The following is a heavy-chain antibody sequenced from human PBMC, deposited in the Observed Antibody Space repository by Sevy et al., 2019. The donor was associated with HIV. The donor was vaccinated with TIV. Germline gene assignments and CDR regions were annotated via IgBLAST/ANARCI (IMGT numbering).Heavy chain of an antibody. J-gene: IGHJ6*02. Sequence: GGSLRLSCAASGFTFSSYWMSWVRQAPGKGLEWVANIKQDGSEKYYVDSVKGRFTISRDNAKNSLYLQMNSLRAEDMAVYYCARDQGNTGIYYYYGMDVWGQGTTVTVSS. CDR3: ARDQGNTGIYYYYGMDV. CDR2: IKQDGSEK. D-gene: IGHD3-10*01. V-gene: IGHV3-7*01. CDR1: GFTFSSYW.